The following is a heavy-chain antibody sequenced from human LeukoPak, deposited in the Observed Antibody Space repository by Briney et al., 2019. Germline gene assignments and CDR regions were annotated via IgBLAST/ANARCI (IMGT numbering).Heavy chain of an antibody. V-gene: IGHV3-23*01. CDR1: GFTFSSYT. J-gene: IGHJ4*02. Sequence: GGCLRLSCAASGFTFSSYTMSWVRLAPGKGLEWVSAISGSGGSTYYADSVKGRLTISRDNSKNTLYLQMNSLRAEDTAVYYCAKLAVRSAVAGVRYWGQGTLVTVSS. CDR3: AKLAVRSAVAGVRY. CDR2: ISGSGGST. D-gene: IGHD6-19*01.